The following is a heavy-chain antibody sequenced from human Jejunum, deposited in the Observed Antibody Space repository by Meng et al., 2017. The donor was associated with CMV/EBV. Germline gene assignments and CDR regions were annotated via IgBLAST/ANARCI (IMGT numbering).Heavy chain of an antibody. J-gene: IGHJ4*02. CDR1: SVSTASDY. D-gene: IGHD3-22*01. CDR3: ARVRDYYESSGYIDN. Sequence: SVSTASDYWTWIRQPPGKGPEWIGYIYYSGNTRDNPSLKSRVTISVDTPKNQFSLRLSSVTAADTAVYYCARVRDYYESSGYIDNWGQGVQVTVSS. CDR2: IYYSGNT. V-gene: IGHV4-61*01.